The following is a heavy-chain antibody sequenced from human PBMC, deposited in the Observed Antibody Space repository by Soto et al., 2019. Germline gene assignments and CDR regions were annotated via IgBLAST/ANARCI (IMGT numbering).Heavy chain of an antibody. J-gene: IGHJ5*02. Sequence: SETLSLTCTVSGDSISKSGHYWGWIRQPPGKALEWIGGIDYRGSTLYNPSLRSRITMSIDTSKKFFSLILNSVTAADTAVYYCARVGPWVPYYYDSSPYTFENWFDPWGQGTLVTVSS. CDR3: ARVGPWVPYYYDSSPYTFENWFDP. CDR1: GDSISKSGHY. V-gene: IGHV4-39*02. CDR2: IDYRGST. D-gene: IGHD3-22*01.